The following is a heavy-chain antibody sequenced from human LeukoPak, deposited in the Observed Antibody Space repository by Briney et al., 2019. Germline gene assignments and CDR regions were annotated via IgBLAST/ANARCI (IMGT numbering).Heavy chain of an antibody. CDR2: ISYDGSNK. Sequence: GESLRLSCAASGFTFSSYAMHWVRQAPGKGLEWVAVISYDGSNKYYADSVKGRFTISRDNSKNTLYLQMNSLRAEDTAVYYCARDISVAATGDYFDYWGQGTLVTVSS. J-gene: IGHJ4*02. D-gene: IGHD2-15*01. V-gene: IGHV3-30-3*01. CDR3: ARDISVAATGDYFDY. CDR1: GFTFSSYA.